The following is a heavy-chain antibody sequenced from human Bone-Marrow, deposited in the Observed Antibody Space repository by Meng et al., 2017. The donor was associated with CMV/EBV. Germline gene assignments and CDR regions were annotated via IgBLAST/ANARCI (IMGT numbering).Heavy chain of an antibody. CDR2: VGNKASRYTT. V-gene: IGHV3-72*01. D-gene: IGHD2-21*01. CDR1: GFSFSDHY. Sequence: LSLTCAASGFSFSDHYMDWVRQAPGKGLAWVGRVGNKASRYTTEYAASVKGRFTISRDDSNNSLYLQMNTLTTEDTAVYYCVLGLWMGFHHYGMDAWGQGTTVTVSS. CDR3: VLGLWMGFHHYGMDA. J-gene: IGHJ6*02.